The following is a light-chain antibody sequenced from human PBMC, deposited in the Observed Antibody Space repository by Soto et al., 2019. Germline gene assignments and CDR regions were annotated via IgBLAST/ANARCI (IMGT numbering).Light chain of an antibody. V-gene: IGKV1-5*03. CDR3: QQYNRSSWT. Sequence: DIQMTQSPSTLSASVGDRVTITCRASQSIDKWLAWYQQKPGKAPKLLIYKASILQSGVPSRFSGSGSGTEFTLTISSLQPDDVGSYFCQQYNRSSWTFGQGTKVEIK. J-gene: IGKJ1*01. CDR1: QSIDKW. CDR2: KAS.